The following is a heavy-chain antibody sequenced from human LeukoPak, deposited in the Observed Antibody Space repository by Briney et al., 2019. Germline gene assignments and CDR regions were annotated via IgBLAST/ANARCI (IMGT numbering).Heavy chain of an antibody. CDR2: INPNSGGT. V-gene: IGHV1-2*02. CDR3: AGPARRCSSTSCSPDY. J-gene: IGHJ4*02. D-gene: IGHD2-2*01. Sequence: ASVKVSCKASGYTFTGYYMHWVRQAPGQGLEWMGWINPNSGGTNYAQKFQGRVTMTRDTSISTAYMELSRLRSDDTAVYYCAGPARRCSSTSCSPDYWGQGTLVTVSS. CDR1: GYTFTGYY.